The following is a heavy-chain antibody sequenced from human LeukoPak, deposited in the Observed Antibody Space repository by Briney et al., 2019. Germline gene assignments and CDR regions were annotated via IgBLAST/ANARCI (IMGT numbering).Heavy chain of an antibody. V-gene: IGHV1-69*05. Sequence: ASVKVSCKDSGGSFSSYAIIWVRQAPGQGLEWMGGIIPIFGTANYAQKLQGRVTMTTDTSTSTAYMELSSLRSEDTAVYYCATSIAVAGAYDAFDIWGQGTMVTVSS. CDR3: ATSIAVAGAYDAFDI. J-gene: IGHJ3*02. CDR1: GGSFSSYA. D-gene: IGHD6-19*01. CDR2: IIPIFGTA.